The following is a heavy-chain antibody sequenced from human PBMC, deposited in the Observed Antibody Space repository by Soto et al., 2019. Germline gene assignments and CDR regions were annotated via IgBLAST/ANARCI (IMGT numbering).Heavy chain of an antibody. J-gene: IGHJ4*02. V-gene: IGHV1-58*01. D-gene: IGHD2-2*01. CDR2: IVVGSGNT. CDR3: AADRISTSCSGSIDY. Sequence: SVKVSCKASGFTFTSSAVHWVRQARGQRLEWIGWIVVGSGNTNYAQKFQERVTITRDMSTSTAYMELSSLRSEDTAVYYCAADRISTSCSGSIDYWGQGTLVTVSS. CDR1: GFTFTSSA.